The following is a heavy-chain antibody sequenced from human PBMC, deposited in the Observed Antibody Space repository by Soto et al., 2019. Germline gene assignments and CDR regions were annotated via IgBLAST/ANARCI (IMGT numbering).Heavy chain of an antibody. Sequence: QVQLQESGPGLVKPSQTLSLTCTVSGGPISSDSYYWSWIRQHPGKGLEWIGYIYYSGTTYDNPSLRSRVTISVATSKNQFSLKLSSVTAADTAVYYCASDSSMAKGTGNFDYWGQGTLVTVSS. CDR3: ASDSSMAKGTGNFDY. CDR2: IYYSGTT. V-gene: IGHV4-31*03. J-gene: IGHJ4*02. D-gene: IGHD3-10*01. CDR1: GGPISSDSYY.